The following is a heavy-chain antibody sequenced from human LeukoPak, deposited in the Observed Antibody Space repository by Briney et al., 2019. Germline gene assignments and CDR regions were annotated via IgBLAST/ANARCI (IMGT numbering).Heavy chain of an antibody. CDR2: IRDSGSST. CDR1: GFTFSSYA. Sequence: GGSLRLSCAASGFTFSSYAMSWVRQAPGKGLEWVSAIRDSGSSTHYADSVKGRFTIFRDNAKNSLYLQMNSLRVEDTAMYYCARGEFGDLRYDYWGQGSLVTVSS. V-gene: IGHV3-23*01. J-gene: IGHJ4*02. D-gene: IGHD4-17*01. CDR3: ARGEFGDLRYDY.